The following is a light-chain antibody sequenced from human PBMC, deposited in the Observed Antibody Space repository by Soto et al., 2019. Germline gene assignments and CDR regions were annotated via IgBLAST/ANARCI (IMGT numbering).Light chain of an antibody. Sequence: EVVLTQSPGTLSLSAGERATLSCRASQSVASSHLAWYQQKPGQAPRLLIYAASTRAAGVPDRFSGSGSGKDFTLTSSRLEPEDFGVFFCHHYGRSPIFTFGPGTTVDMK. J-gene: IGKJ3*01. CDR1: QSVASSH. V-gene: IGKV3-20*01. CDR2: AAS. CDR3: HHYGRSPIFT.